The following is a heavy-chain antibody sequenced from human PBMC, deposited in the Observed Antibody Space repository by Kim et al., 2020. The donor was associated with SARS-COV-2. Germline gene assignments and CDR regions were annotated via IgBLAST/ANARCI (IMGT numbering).Heavy chain of an antibody. J-gene: IGHJ4*02. CDR3: ASPSIAAPFDY. D-gene: IGHD6-6*01. CDR1: GGSISSSSYY. V-gene: IGHV4-39*01. CDR2: IYYSGST. Sequence: SETLSLTCTVSGGSISSSSYYWGWIRQPPGKGLEWIGSIYYSGSTYYNPSLKSRVTISVDTSKNQFSLKLSSVTAADTAVYYCASPSIAAPFDYWGQGTLVTVSS.